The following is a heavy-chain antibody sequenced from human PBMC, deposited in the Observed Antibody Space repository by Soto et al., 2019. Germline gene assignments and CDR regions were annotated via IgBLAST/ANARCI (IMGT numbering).Heavy chain of an antibody. V-gene: IGHV1-69*13. D-gene: IGHD3-10*01. CDR3: ARVIGQDEGRDALDI. CDR1: GGTFSSYA. J-gene: IGHJ3*02. Sequence: GASVKVSCKASGGTFSSYAISWVRQAPGQGLEWMGGIIPIFGTANYAQKFQGRVTITADESTSTAYMELSSLRSEDTAVYYCARVIGQDEGRDALDIWGKGTMGTVSS. CDR2: IIPIFGTA.